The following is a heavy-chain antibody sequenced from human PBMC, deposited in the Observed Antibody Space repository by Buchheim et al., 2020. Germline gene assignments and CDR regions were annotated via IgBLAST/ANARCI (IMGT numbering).Heavy chain of an antibody. J-gene: IGHJ6*02. D-gene: IGHD3-10*01. CDR2: INPNSGNT. Sequence: QVQLVQSGAEVKKPGASVKVSCKASGYTFTGYYMHWVRQAPGQGLEWMGWINPNSGNTGYAQKFQGRVTMTRNTSISTAYMELSSLRSEDTAVYYCARGKGLITMVRGVIIYYYYYGMDVWGQGTT. CDR3: ARGKGLITMVRGVIIYYYYYGMDV. CDR1: GYTFTGYY. V-gene: IGHV1-8*02.